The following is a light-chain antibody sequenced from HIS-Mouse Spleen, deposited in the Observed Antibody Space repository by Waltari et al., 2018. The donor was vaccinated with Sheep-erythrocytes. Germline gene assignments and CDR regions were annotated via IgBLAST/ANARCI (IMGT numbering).Light chain of an antibody. CDR2: EGS. CDR1: SSDVGSYNL. V-gene: IGLV2-23*01. Sequence: QSALTQPASVSGSPGQSITISCTGTSSDVGSYNLVSRYQQHPAKAPNLMIYEGSKRPSGVSNRFSGSKSGNTASLTISGLQAEDEADYYCCSYAGSSTPWVFGGGTKLTVL. J-gene: IGLJ3*02. CDR3: CSYAGSSTPWV.